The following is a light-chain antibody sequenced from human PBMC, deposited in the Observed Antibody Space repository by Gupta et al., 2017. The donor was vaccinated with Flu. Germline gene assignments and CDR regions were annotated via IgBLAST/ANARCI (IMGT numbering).Light chain of an antibody. J-gene: IGKJ4*01. CDR2: GAS. CDR3: QQYKDWPSLT. CDR1: LSVSTS. Sequence: ETVLAQSPATLSVSPGERVTLSCRASLSVSTSLAWYQQKAGQAPRLLIYGASARATGIPARFSGSGSGTELTLTISSRQSEDSAVYYCQQYKDWPSLTFGGGTKVEIK. V-gene: IGKV3-15*01.